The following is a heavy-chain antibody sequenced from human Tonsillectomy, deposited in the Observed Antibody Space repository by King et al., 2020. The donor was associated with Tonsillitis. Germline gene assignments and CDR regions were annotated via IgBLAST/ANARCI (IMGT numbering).Heavy chain of an antibody. CDR1: GGTFSSYV. CDR3: SRDWPGGSGSFGY. D-gene: IGHD3-10*01. Sequence: LVQSGAEVKKPGSSVKVSCKASGGTFSSYVISWVRQAPGQGLEWMGGIIPIFGTANYAQKFQGRVTITADESTSTAYMELSSLRSEDTAVYYCSRDWPGGSGSFGYWGQGTLVTVSS. J-gene: IGHJ4*02. V-gene: IGHV1-69*01. CDR2: IIPIFGTA.